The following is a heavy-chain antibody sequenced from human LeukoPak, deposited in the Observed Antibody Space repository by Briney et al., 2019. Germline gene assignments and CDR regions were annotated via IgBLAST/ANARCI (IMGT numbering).Heavy chain of an antibody. V-gene: IGHV3-30*04. CDR3: ARDLSVAGQDY. CDR2: ISYDGSSK. CDR1: GFTFCSYA. J-gene: IGHJ4*02. D-gene: IGHD6-19*01. Sequence: PGGSLRLSCAASGFTFCSYAMYWVRQALGEGLEWVAVISYDGSSKYYADSVKGRFTISRDNSKNTLYLQMNSLRAEDTAVYYCARDLSVAGQDYWGQGTLVTVSS.